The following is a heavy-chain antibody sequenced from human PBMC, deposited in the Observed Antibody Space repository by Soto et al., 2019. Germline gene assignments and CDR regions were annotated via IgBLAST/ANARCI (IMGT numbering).Heavy chain of an antibody. D-gene: IGHD5-18*01. CDR2: FYWDDDN. Sequence: QITLNESGPTLVKPTQTLTLTCTISGFSLSTSGVGVGWIRQPPGKALEWLALFYWDDDNRYSSSLKSRLIITKDTSKNQVVLTMTTMDPLDTATYYCAHSVIQPFDYWGQGTLVTVSS. J-gene: IGHJ4*02. CDR3: AHSVIQPFDY. V-gene: IGHV2-5*02. CDR1: GFSLSTSGVG.